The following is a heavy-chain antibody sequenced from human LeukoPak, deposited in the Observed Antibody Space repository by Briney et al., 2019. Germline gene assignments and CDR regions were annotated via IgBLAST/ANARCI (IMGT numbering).Heavy chain of an antibody. J-gene: IGHJ6*03. D-gene: IGHD2/OR15-2a*01. CDR3: AKDNRGSRGYYYYMDV. Sequence: PGGSLRLSCAASGFTFSSYGMHWARQAPGKGLEWVAFIRYDGSNKYYADSVKGRFTISRDNSKNTLYLQMNSLRAEDTAVYYCAKDNRGSRGYYYYMDVWGKGTTVTVSS. CDR1: GFTFSSYG. V-gene: IGHV3-30*02. CDR2: IRYDGSNK.